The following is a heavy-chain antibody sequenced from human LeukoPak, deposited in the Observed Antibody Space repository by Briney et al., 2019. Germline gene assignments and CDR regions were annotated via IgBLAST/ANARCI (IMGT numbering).Heavy chain of an antibody. CDR3: AREGDYGDYSKSFYYMDV. J-gene: IGHJ6*03. CDR2: KNT. V-gene: IGHV4-4*07. Sequence: PSETLSLTCTVSGGYIGSYYWSWIRQPAGKGLEWIGRKNTDYNPSLKSRVTMSVDMSTSQFSLGLTSVTAADTAVYYCAREGDYGDYSKSFYYMDVWGKGTTVTVSS. CDR1: GGYIGSYY. D-gene: IGHD4-17*01.